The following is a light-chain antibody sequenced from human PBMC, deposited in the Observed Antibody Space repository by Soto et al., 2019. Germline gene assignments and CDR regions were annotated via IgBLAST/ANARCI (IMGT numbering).Light chain of an antibody. CDR1: SSDVGGYNY. V-gene: IGLV2-8*01. Sequence: QSALTQPPSASVSPGQSVTISCTGTSSDVGGYNYVSWYQQHPGKAPKLMIYEVSKRPSGVPDRFSGSKSGNTASLTVSGLQAEDEADYYCSSSRVFGGGTQVTVL. CDR2: EVS. J-gene: IGLJ2*01. CDR3: SSSRV.